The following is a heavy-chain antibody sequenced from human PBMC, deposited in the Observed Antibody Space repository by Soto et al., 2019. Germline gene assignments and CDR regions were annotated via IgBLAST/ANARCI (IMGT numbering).Heavy chain of an antibody. Sequence: SVKVSCKASGFTFTSSAVQWVRQARGQRLEWIGWIVVGSGNTNYAQKFQERVTITRDMSTSTAYMELSSLRSEDTAVYYCAAIYSNYNTRIDYWGQGTLVTVSS. D-gene: IGHD4-4*01. J-gene: IGHJ4*02. V-gene: IGHV1-58*01. CDR1: GFTFTSSA. CDR2: IVVGSGNT. CDR3: AAIYSNYNTRIDY.